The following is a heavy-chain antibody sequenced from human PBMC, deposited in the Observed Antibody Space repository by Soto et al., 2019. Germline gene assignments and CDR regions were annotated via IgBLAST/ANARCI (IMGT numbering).Heavy chain of an antibody. Sequence: QLHLHESGPGLVKPSETLSLSCSVSGDSITRSGFYWAWIRRPPGKELEWIGSMYHTGSTNYKPSLGSRLTMSVDTSKSQFSLRLTSMTAADAGVYFCARVRGGDTHVFDFWGQGARVTVSS. CDR2: MYHTGST. D-gene: IGHD3-10*01. J-gene: IGHJ4*02. V-gene: IGHV4-39*01. CDR1: GDSITRSGFY. CDR3: ARVRGGDTHVFDF.